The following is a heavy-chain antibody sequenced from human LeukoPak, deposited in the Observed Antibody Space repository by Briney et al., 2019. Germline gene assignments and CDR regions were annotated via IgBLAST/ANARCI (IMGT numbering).Heavy chain of an antibody. CDR3: ARRLTQYDCFDP. Sequence: SQTLSLTCAISGDSVSSNSVTWNRIRQSPWRGLEWLGRTYYRSTWYNDYAVSVRGRITVNPDTSKNQFSLHLNSVTPEDTAVYYCARRLTQYDCFDPWGQGILVTVSS. J-gene: IGHJ5*02. D-gene: IGHD2-2*01. V-gene: IGHV6-1*01. CDR1: GDSVSSNSVT. CDR2: TYYRSTWYN.